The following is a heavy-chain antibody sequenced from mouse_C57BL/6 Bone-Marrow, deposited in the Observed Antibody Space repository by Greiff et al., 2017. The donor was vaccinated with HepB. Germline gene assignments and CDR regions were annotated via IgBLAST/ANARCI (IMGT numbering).Heavy chain of an antibody. D-gene: IGHD2-4*01. CDR2: IYPRDGST. J-gene: IGHJ1*03. V-gene: IGHV1-85*01. Sequence: QVHVKQSGPELVKPGASVKLSCKASGYTFTSYDINWVKQRPGQGLEWIGWIYPRDGSTKYNEKFKGKATLTVDTSSSTAYMELHRLTSEDSAVYFCARTPLYDYDEGRLYWYFDVWGTGTTVTVSS. CDR3: ARTPLYDYDEGRLYWYFDV. CDR1: GYTFTSYD.